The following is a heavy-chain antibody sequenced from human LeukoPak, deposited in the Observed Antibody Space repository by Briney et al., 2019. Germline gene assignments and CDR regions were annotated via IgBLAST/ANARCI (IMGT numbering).Heavy chain of an antibody. V-gene: IGHV3-23*01. J-gene: IGHJ4*02. Sequence: PGGSLRLSCAASLFTFTSYAMHWVRQAPGTGLEWVSAISGSGGSTYYADSVKGRFTISRDNSKNTLYLQMNSLRAEDTAVYYCAKPSGYDTYYFGYWGQGTLVTVSS. CDR1: LFTFTSYA. D-gene: IGHD5-12*01. CDR3: AKPSGYDTYYFGY. CDR2: ISGSGGST.